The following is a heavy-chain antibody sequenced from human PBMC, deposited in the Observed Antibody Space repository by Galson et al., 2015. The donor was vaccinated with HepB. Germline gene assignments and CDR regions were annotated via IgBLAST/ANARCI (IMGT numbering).Heavy chain of an antibody. V-gene: IGHV3-9*01. CDR3: ARTASAVTGTDWFLDL. Sequence: SLRLSCAASGFTFDAYAMHWVRQAPGKGLEWVSSVSGNGGSLGYADSAESRFSISRDNSRNSLFLQMNSLRAEDTALYYCARTASAVTGTDWFLDLWGRGTLVTVSS. CDR1: GFTFDAYA. J-gene: IGHJ2*01. CDR2: VSGNGGSL. D-gene: IGHD6-19*01.